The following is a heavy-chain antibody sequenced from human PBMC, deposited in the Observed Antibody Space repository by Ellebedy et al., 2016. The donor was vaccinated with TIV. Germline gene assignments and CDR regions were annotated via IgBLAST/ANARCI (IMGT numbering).Heavy chain of an antibody. D-gene: IGHD3-3*01. CDR1: GFTFSSYS. V-gene: IGHV3-48*01. CDR2: ISSSSSTI. Sequence: GESLKISCAASGFTFSSYSMNWVRQAPGKGLEWVSYISSSSSTIYYADSVKVRFRISRDNAKNSLYLQMNILRVEDTAVYYCASRFLEWLSWGQGTLVTVSS. J-gene: IGHJ4*02. CDR3: ASRFLEWLS.